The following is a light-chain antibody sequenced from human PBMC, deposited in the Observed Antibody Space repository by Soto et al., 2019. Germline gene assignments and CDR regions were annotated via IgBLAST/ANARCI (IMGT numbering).Light chain of an antibody. CDR1: QSVSSN. V-gene: IGKV3-15*01. CDR2: GAS. J-gene: IGKJ2*01. Sequence: EIVMTQSPATLSVSPGERATLSCSASQSVSSNLAWYQQKAGQAARLLINGASTRATGIPARFSGSGSGTEFTLTISSLQSEDFAVYYCQQYNNWPPMYTFGQGTKLEIK. CDR3: QQYNNWPPMYT.